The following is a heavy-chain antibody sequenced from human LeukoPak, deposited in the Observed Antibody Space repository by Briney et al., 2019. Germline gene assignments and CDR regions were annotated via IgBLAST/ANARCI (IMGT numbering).Heavy chain of an antibody. CDR2: IYYSGST. V-gene: IGHV4-59*12. J-gene: IGHJ4*02. Sequence: PSETLSLTCTVSGGSISSYYWSWIRQPPGKGLEWIGYIYYSGSTNYNPSLKSRVTISVDTSKNQFSLKLSSVTAADTAVYYCAHPPLYDSSGYYFGYWGQGTLVTVSS. CDR3: AHPPLYDSSGYYFGY. D-gene: IGHD3-22*01. CDR1: GGSISSYY.